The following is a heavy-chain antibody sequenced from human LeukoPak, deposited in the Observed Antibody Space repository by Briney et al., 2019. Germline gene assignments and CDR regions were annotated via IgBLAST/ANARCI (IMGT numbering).Heavy chain of an antibody. J-gene: IGHJ4*02. CDR2: IKQDGSEK. Sequence: GGSLRLSCAASGFTFSSYSMNWVRQAPGKGLEWVANIKQDGSEKYYVDSVKGRFTISRDNAKNSLYLQMNSLRAEDTAVYYCAREGTGDLDYWGQGTLVTVSS. CDR1: GFTFSSYS. V-gene: IGHV3-7*01. D-gene: IGHD7-27*01. CDR3: AREGTGDLDY.